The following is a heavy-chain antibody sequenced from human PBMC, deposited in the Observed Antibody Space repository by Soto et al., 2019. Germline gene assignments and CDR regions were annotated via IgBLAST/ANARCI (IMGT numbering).Heavy chain of an antibody. J-gene: IGHJ6*02. CDR1: GGSISIYY. Sequence: ETLSLTCTVSGGSISIYYWSWIRQPAGKGLEWIGRIYTSGSTNYNPSLKSRVAMSVDTSKNQFSLKLSSVTAADTAVYYCARDGEGNWNYYYYGMDVWGQGTTVTVSS. CDR3: ARDGEGNWNYYYYGMDV. V-gene: IGHV4-4*07. CDR2: IYTSGST. D-gene: IGHD1-1*01.